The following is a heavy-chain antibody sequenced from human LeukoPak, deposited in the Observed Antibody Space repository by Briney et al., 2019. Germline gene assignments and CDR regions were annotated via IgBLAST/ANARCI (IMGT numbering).Heavy chain of an antibody. V-gene: IGHV4-61*08. CDR1: GDPISSHSDY. J-gene: IGHJ4*02. CDR3: AREYSGFDY. D-gene: IGHD5-12*01. CDR2: SYHIGIT. Sequence: SETLSLTCTVSGDPISSHSDYKWTWIRQPPGKGLEWIGYSYHIGITNYTPSLKSRVTISVDTSKNQFSLKLTSVTAADTAVYYCAREYSGFDYWGQGTLVTVSS.